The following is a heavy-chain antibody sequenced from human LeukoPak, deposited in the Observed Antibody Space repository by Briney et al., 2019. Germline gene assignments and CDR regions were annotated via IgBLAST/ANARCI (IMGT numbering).Heavy chain of an antibody. CDR2: IYSGGST. J-gene: IGHJ2*01. CDR1: GFTVSSNY. Sequence: GGSLRFSCAASGFTVSSNYMSWVRQAPGKGLEWVSVIYSGGSTYYADSVKGRFTISRDNSKNTLYLQMNSLRAEDTAVYYCARDKVYYYDSSGYSYYWYFDLWGRGTLVTVSS. CDR3: ARDKVYYYDSSGYSYYWYFDL. D-gene: IGHD3-22*01. V-gene: IGHV3-66*01.